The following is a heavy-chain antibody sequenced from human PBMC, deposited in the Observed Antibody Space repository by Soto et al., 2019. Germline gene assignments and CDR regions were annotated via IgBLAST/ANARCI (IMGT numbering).Heavy chain of an antibody. CDR1: GFTFSSYA. V-gene: IGHV3-30-3*01. CDR2: ISYDGSNK. Sequence: GGSLRLSCAASGFTFSSYAMHWVRQSPGKGLEWVAVISYDGSNKYYADSVKGRFTISRDNSKNTLYLQMNSLRAEDTAVYYCAREMATSRHPFDYWGQGTLVTVSS. D-gene: IGHD5-12*01. CDR3: AREMATSRHPFDY. J-gene: IGHJ4*02.